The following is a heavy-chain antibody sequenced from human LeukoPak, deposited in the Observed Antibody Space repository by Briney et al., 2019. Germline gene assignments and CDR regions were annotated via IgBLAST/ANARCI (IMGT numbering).Heavy chain of an antibody. Sequence: GGSLRLSCAASGFTFSSYGMHWVRQAPGKGLEWVAFIRYDGSNKYYADSVKGRFTISRDNSKNTLYLQMNSLRAEDTAVYYCAKGVVPAAIRHFQHWGQGTLVTVST. CDR3: AKGVVPAAIRHFQH. D-gene: IGHD2-2*02. CDR1: GFTFSSYG. V-gene: IGHV3-30*02. CDR2: IRYDGSNK. J-gene: IGHJ1*01.